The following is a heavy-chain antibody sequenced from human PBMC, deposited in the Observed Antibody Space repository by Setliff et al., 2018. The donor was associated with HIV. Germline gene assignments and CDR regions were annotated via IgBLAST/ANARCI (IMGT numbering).Heavy chain of an antibody. D-gene: IGHD2-21*02. CDR1: GGSISSYY. J-gene: IGHJ4*02. CDR2: IYSSGST. V-gene: IGHV4-4*07. Sequence: SETLSLTCTVSGGSISSYYGSWIRQSAGKGLEWIGRIYSSGSTNYNPSLKSRVTMSVDTSKNQFSLRLSSVTAADTAVYYCGRLSETAMASFDSWGQGILVTVSS. CDR3: GRLSETAMASFDS.